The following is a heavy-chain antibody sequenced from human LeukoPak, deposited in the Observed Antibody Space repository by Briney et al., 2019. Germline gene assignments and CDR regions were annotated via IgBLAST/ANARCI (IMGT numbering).Heavy chain of an antibody. J-gene: IGHJ6*03. CDR3: ARVRGSLLNYYYMDV. D-gene: IGHD3-16*01. CDR2: ISSSSSYI. Sequence: GGSLRLSCAASGFTFSSYSMDWVRQAPGKGLEWVSSISSSSSYIYYADSVKGRFTISRDNAKNSLYLQMNSLRAEDTAVYYYARVRGSLLNYYYMDVWGKGTTVTVSS. CDR1: GFTFSSYS. V-gene: IGHV3-21*01.